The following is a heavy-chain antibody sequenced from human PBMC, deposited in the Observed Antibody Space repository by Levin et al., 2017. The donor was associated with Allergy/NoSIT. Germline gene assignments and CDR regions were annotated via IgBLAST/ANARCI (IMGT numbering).Heavy chain of an antibody. V-gene: IGHV3-11*01. CDR1: GFIFRDYW. D-gene: IGHD2/OR15-2a*01. J-gene: IGHJ5*02. Sequence: GSLRLSCAASGFIFRDYWMTWIRQAPGKGLEWIAYISRSGSTIYYAESVKGRFTISRDNARKSLYLQMHSLRVEDTALYYCARDLGSMNWFDPWGQGTLVTVSS. CDR2: ISRSGSTI. CDR3: ARDLGSMNWFDP.